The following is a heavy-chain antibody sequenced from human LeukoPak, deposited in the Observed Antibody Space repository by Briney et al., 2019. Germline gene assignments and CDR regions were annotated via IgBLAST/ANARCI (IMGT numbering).Heavy chain of an antibody. CDR1: GYTFTSYD. V-gene: IGHV1-8*01. D-gene: IGHD6-19*01. CDR2: MNPNSGNT. J-gene: IGHJ3*02. Sequence: GASVKVSCKASGYTFTSYDINWVRQATGQGLEWMGWMNPNSGNTGYAQKFQGRVTMTRNTSISTAYMELSSLRSEDTAVYYCARRIAVADDAFDIWGQGTMVTVSS. CDR3: ARRIAVADDAFDI.